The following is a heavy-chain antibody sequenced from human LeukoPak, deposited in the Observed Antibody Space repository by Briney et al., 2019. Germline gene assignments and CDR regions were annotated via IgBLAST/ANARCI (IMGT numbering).Heavy chain of an antibody. CDR2: IIPLFGTA. J-gene: IGHJ6*03. CDR1: GGTFSTYA. V-gene: IGHV1-69*13. CDR3: ARGFLGYYMDV. D-gene: IGHD3-3*01. Sequence: SVKVSCKASGGTFSTYAISWVRQAPGQGLEWMGGIIPLFGTANHAQKFQGRVTVTADESTSTAYMELSTLRSEDTAVYYCARGFLGYYMDVWGKGTTVTVSS.